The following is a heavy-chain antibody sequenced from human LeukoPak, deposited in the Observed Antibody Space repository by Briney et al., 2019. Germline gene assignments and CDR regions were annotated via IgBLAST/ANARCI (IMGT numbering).Heavy chain of an antibody. D-gene: IGHD4-11*01. J-gene: IGHJ4*02. CDR1: DFTFSNYA. CDR3: AKLGVTGRTPTDY. Sequence: QPGGSLRLSCAASDFTFSNYAMTWVRQAPGKGLEWVSVISGSGVNTDYADSVKGRFTISRDHSKTTLSLQMNSLRGEDTAVYYCAKLGVTGRTPTDYWGQGTLVTVSS. V-gene: IGHV3-23*01. CDR2: ISGSGVNT.